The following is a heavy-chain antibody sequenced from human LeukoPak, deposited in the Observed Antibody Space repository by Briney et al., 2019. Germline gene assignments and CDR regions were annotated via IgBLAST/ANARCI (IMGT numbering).Heavy chain of an antibody. Sequence: GGSLRLSCAASGFTFSSSSMNWVRQAPGKGLEWVSFISTSGTINYADSVKGRFTISRDNAKNSLYLQMNSLRAEDTAVYYCARLTDYWGQGTLVTVSS. J-gene: IGHJ4*02. CDR1: GFTFSSSS. V-gene: IGHV3-48*01. CDR3: ARLTDY. CDR2: ISTSGTI.